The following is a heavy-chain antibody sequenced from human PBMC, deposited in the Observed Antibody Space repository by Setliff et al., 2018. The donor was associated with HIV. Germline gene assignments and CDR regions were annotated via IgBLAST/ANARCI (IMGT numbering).Heavy chain of an antibody. D-gene: IGHD6-19*01. J-gene: IGHJ4*02. CDR1: GGSISSYY. Sequence: SETLSLTCTVSGGSISSYYWSWIRQPPGKGLEWIGYIYTSGSVNYNPSLDSRVTISVDTSKNQFSLKVNSVTAADTAVYYCARSPRIGVAGEFEYWGQGTLVTVSS. CDR3: ARSPRIGVAGEFEY. V-gene: IGHV4-4*09. CDR2: IYTSGSV.